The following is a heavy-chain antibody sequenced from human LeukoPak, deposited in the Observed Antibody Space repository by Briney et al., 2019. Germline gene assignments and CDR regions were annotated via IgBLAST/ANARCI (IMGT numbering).Heavy chain of an antibody. Sequence: SETLSLTCTVSGGSISSYYWSWIRQPPGKGLEWIGYIYYSGSTNYNPSLKSRVTISVDTSKNQFSLKLSSVTAADTAVYCCARDFLGRRGCAFDIWGQGTMVSVSS. CDR1: GGSISSYY. D-gene: IGHD2-15*01. J-gene: IGHJ3*02. CDR3: ARDFLGRRGCAFDI. CDR2: IYYSGST. V-gene: IGHV4-59*01.